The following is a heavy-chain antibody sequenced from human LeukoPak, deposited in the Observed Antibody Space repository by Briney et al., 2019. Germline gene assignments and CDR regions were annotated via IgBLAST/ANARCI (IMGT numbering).Heavy chain of an antibody. CDR1: RYTFNRYG. Sequence: ASVKVSFKASRYTFNRYGISWVRQAPGQGLEWMGWINTDNGNTNYAPKLQDRVTMTTDTPTSTVYMEVRSLGSDDTAVYYCARDCGSIKVITDFWGQGALVTVSS. D-gene: IGHD2-21*01. V-gene: IGHV1-18*01. CDR2: INTDNGNT. J-gene: IGHJ4*02. CDR3: ARDCGSIKVITDF.